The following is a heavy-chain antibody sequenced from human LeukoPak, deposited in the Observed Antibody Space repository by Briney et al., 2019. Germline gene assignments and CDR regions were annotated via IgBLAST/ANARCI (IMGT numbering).Heavy chain of an antibody. CDR1: GFTFSSYA. J-gene: IGHJ4*02. D-gene: IGHD2-21*01. CDR2: ISYDGSNK. V-gene: IGHV3-30*04. CDR3: ARDPLGDSTYYFDY. Sequence: PGGSLRLSCAASGFTFSSYAMHWVRQAPGKGLEWVAVISYDGSNKYYADSVKGRFTISRDNSKNTLYLRMNSLRAEDTAVYYCARDPLGDSTYYFDYWGQGALVTVSS.